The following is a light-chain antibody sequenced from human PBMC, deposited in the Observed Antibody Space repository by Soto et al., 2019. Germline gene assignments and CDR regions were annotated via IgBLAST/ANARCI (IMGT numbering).Light chain of an antibody. CDR2: EDN. CDR3: QSYDSSNLWV. CDR1: SGSLASNY. V-gene: IGLV6-57*04. Sequence: NFMLTQSHSVSESPGKTVTISCTRSSGSLASNYVQWYQQRPGSAPTTVIYEDNQRPSGVPDRFSGSIDSSSNSASLTISGLKTEDEADYYCQSYDSSNLWVFGGGTQLTVL. J-gene: IGLJ7*01.